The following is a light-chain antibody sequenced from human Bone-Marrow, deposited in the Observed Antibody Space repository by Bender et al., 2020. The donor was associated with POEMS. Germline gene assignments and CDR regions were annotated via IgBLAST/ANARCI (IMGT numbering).Light chain of an antibody. J-gene: IGLJ3*02. Sequence: QSALTQPASVSGSPGQSITISCTGTSSDVGSYNLVSWFQQHPNKAPKLMIYEVSKRPSGVSNRFSGSKSGNTASLTISGLQAGDEADYVCCSYAGSRTWVFGGGTKLTVL. CDR2: EVS. V-gene: IGLV2-23*02. CDR1: SSDVGSYNL. CDR3: CSYAGSRTWV.